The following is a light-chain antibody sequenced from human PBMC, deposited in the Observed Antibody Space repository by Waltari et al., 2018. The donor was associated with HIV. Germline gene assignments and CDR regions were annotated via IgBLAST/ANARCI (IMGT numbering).Light chain of an antibody. V-gene: IGLV2-11*01. CDR2: DVS. Sequence: QSALTQPPSVSGSPGQSVTISCTGPRSDVGDYNYVSCYQQHPGKAPKLIIFDVSQRPSGVPDRFSGSKSGSTASLTISGLQTEDEADYFCCAYAAAHISYVFGSGTKVAVL. CDR3: CAYAAAHISYV. CDR1: RSDVGDYNY. J-gene: IGLJ1*01.